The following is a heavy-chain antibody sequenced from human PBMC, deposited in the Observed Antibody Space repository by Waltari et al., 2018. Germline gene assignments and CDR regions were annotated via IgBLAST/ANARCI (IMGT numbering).Heavy chain of an antibody. D-gene: IGHD6-19*01. CDR3: ASSYSSGWYSTFDY. V-gene: IGHV4-39*01. J-gene: IGHJ4*02. Sequence: GWIREPPGKGLEGIVSIYYSGSTYYNPSLKSRVTISVDTSKNQVSLKLSSVTAADTAVYYCASSYSSGWYSTFDYWGQGTLVTVSS. CDR2: IYYSGST.